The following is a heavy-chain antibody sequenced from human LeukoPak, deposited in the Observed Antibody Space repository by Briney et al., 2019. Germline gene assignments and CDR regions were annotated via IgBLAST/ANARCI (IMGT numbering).Heavy chain of an antibody. Sequence: GGSLRLSCAASGFTFGSYAMSWVRQAPGKGLEWVSAISGSGGSTYYADSVKGRFTISRDSSKNTLYLQMNSLRAEDTAVYYCAKDRQVTMIVVVQDAFDIWGQGTMVTVSS. CDR2: ISGSGGST. V-gene: IGHV3-23*01. D-gene: IGHD3-22*01. CDR1: GFTFGSYA. J-gene: IGHJ3*02. CDR3: AKDRQVTMIVVVQDAFDI.